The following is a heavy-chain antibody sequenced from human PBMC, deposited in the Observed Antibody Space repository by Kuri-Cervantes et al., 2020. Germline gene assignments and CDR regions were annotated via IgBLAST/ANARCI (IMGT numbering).Heavy chain of an antibody. D-gene: IGHD4-17*01. CDR2: IKRKTDGGTI. CDR1: GFTFTNAW. Sequence: GESLKISCAASGFTFTNAWLDWVRQAPGKGLEWVGRIKRKTDGGTIDYAAPVKGRFTISRDDSKNTLYLQMNSLKTEDTAVYYCTTDYEANGDDDFFDIWGQGTMVTVSS. CDR3: TTDYEANGDDDFFDI. V-gene: IGHV3-15*01. J-gene: IGHJ3*02.